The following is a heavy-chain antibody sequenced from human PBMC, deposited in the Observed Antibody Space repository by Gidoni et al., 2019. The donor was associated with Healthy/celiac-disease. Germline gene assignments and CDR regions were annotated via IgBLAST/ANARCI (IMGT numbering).Heavy chain of an antibody. J-gene: IGHJ4*02. CDR3: ARDRDTANYFDY. D-gene: IGHD5-18*01. CDR2: ISYDGSNK. CDR1: GFPFSSYA. V-gene: IGHV3-30*04. Sequence: QVQLVESGGGVVQPGMSLRLSCAASGFPFSSYAMHWVRQAPGKGLEWVAVISYDGSNKYYADSVKGRFTISRDNSKNTLYLQMNSLRAEDTAVYYCARDRDTANYFDYWGQGTLVTVSS.